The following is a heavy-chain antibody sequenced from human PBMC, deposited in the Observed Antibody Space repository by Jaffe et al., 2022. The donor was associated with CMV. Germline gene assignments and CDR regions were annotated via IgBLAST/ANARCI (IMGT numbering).Heavy chain of an antibody. Sequence: EVQLVESGGGLVKPGGSLRLSCAASGFTFRNYNMNWVRQAPGKGLEWVSCISSSSADIYYADSVKGRFTISRDNAKNSLYLQMNSLRVEDTAVYYCARDPYSSGWSDALDIWGQGTMVTVSS. V-gene: IGHV3-21*01. CDR3: ARDPYSSGWSDALDI. D-gene: IGHD6-19*01. CDR1: GFTFRNYN. J-gene: IGHJ3*02. CDR2: ISSSSADI.